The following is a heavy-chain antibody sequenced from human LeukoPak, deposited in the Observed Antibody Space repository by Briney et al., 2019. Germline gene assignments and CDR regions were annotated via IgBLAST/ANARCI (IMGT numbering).Heavy chain of an antibody. CDR1: GFTFSNYG. CDR2: IWYDGSNK. Sequence: PGGSLRLSCAASGFTFSNYGFHWVRQAPGKGLEWVAVIWYDGSNKYYADSVKGRFTISRDNSKNTLYLQMNSLRAEDTAVCYCARDLGTTNYFFDYWGQGTLVTVSS. D-gene: IGHD4-17*01. CDR3: ARDLGTTNYFFDY. V-gene: IGHV3-33*01. J-gene: IGHJ4*02.